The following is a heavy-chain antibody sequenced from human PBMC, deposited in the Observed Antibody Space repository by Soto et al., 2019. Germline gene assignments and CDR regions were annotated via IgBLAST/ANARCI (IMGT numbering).Heavy chain of an antibody. V-gene: IGHV1-18*04. Sequence: ASVKVSCKASGYTFTSYGISWVRQAPGQGLEWMGWISAYNGNTNYAQKLQGRVTMTTDTSTSTAYMELRSLRSDDTAVYYCARERGYYTLVYYYYGMDVWGQGTTGTVSS. CDR3: ARERGYYTLVYYYYGMDV. CDR1: GYTFTSYG. D-gene: IGHD3-3*01. J-gene: IGHJ6*02. CDR2: ISAYNGNT.